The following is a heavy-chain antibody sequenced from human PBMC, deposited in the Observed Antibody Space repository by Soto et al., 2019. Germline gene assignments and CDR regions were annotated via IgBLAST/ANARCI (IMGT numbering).Heavy chain of an antibody. D-gene: IGHD5-18*01. V-gene: IGHV3-23*01. CDR1: GFTFSTYT. Sequence: PGGSLRLSCAASGFTFSTYTMNWVRQAPGKGLGWVSGIYGNGGSTFYADSVKGRFTISRDNSGNTLYLQMNSLRVEDTAVYYCAKGGYTFAYEWGQGALVTVSS. CDR3: AKGGYTFAYE. CDR2: IYGNGGST. J-gene: IGHJ4*02.